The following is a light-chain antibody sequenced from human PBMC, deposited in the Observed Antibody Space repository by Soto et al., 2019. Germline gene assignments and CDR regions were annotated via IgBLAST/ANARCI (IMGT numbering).Light chain of an antibody. CDR3: CSYAGSYSYV. V-gene: IGLV2-11*01. Sequence: QSALTQPRSVSGSPGQSVTISCTGTSSDVGGYNYVSWYQQHPGKAPKLMIYDVSKRPSGVPDRFSASKSGNTASLTISGLQAEDEADYYCCSYAGSYSYVFGTGTKLNVL. J-gene: IGLJ1*01. CDR2: DVS. CDR1: SSDVGGYNY.